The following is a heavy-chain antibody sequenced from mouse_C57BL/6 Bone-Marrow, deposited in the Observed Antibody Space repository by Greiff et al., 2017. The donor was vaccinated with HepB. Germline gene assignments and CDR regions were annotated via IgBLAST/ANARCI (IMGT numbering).Heavy chain of an antibody. Sequence: QVQLQQPGAELVKPGASVKLSCKASGYTFTSYWMHWVKQSPGQGLEWIGMIHPNSGSTNYNEKFKSKATLTVDKSSSTAYMQLSSLTSEDSAVYCCARDYGSSYGAYWGQGTLVTVSA. CDR3: ARDYGSSYGAY. D-gene: IGHD1-1*01. V-gene: IGHV1-64*01. CDR1: GYTFTSYW. J-gene: IGHJ3*01. CDR2: IHPNSGST.